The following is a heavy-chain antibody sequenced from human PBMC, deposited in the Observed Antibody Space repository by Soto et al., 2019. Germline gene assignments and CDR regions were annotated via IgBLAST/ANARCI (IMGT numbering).Heavy chain of an antibody. CDR1: GGTFSDSV. J-gene: IGHJ4*02. CDR3: ARGRDGSNYYFDY. CDR2: IVPIFGKA. V-gene: IGHV1-69*13. D-gene: IGHD3-10*01. Sequence: SVKVSCKASGGTFSDSVTSWVRQAPGQGLEWMGGIVPIFGKANLAEKFQDRVTITADESTSTAYMKLTSLRSEDTAVYYCARGRDGSNYYFDYWGQGTLVTVSS.